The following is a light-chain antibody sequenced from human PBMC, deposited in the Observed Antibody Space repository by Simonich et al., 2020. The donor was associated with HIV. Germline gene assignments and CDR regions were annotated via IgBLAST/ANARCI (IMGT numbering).Light chain of an antibody. CDR2: AAS. CDR1: QDISND. V-gene: IGKV1-33*01. J-gene: IGKJ1*01. CDR3: QQYDNLPWT. Sequence: DIHMTQSPSSLSASVGDRVTITCQASQDISNDLNCYQQKPWKAPKLLIYAASNLETGVPSRFSGSGSGTDFTFTISSLQPEDIATYYCQQYDNLPWTFGQGTKVEIK.